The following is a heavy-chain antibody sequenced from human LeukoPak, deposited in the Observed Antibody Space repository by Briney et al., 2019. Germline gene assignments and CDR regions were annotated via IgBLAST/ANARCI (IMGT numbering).Heavy chain of an antibody. CDR1: GYTFNDYF. Sequence: ASVKVSCKASGYTFNDYFMHWVRQAPGQGLEWMGWLNPNSGATKYAQKFQGRVTLTRDTSISTAYMGVNSLRSDDTAVYYCVRDPKFFTTGYYVIENYWGQGTLVTVSS. CDR3: VRDPKFFTTGYYVIENY. D-gene: IGHD3-9*01. CDR2: LNPNSGAT. J-gene: IGHJ4*02. V-gene: IGHV1-2*02.